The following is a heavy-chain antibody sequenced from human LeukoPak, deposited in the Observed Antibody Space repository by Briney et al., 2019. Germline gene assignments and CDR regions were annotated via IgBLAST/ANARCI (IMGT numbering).Heavy chain of an antibody. J-gene: IGHJ4*02. Sequence: SETLSLTCTVSGDSITGYYWGWIRQPPGKGLEWIGSIYHSGSTYYNPSLKSRVTISVDTSKNQFSLKLSSVTAADTAVYYCARLSTTVTFFDYWGQGTLVTVSS. CDR2: IYHSGST. CDR1: GDSITGYY. D-gene: IGHD4-17*01. V-gene: IGHV4-39*01. CDR3: ARLSTTVTFFDY.